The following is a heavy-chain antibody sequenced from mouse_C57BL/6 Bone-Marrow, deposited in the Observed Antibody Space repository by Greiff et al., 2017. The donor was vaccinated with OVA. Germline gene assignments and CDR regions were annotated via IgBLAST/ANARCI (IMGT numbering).Heavy chain of an antibody. Sequence: QVQLQQPGAELVKPGASVTLSCKASGYTFTSYWMHWVKQRPGRGLVWIGRLDPNRGGTKYNEKFKSKATLTVDKPSSTAYMQLSSLTSEDSAVYYCAREDYYGSSYFDYWGQGTTLTVSS. D-gene: IGHD1-1*01. J-gene: IGHJ2*01. CDR3: AREDYYGSSYFDY. V-gene: IGHV1-72*01. CDR2: LDPNRGGT. CDR1: GYTFTSYW.